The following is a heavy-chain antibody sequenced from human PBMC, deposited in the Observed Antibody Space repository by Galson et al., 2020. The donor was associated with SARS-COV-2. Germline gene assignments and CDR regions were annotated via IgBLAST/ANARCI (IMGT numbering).Heavy chain of an antibody. V-gene: IGHV3-33*01. Sequence: GGSLRLSCAASGFTFSSYGMHWVRQAPGKGLEWVAVIWYDGSNKYYADSVKGRFTISRDNSKNTLYLQMNSLRAEDTAVYYCATDPIKYYYDSSGPGIDYWGQGTLVTVSS. CDR3: ATDPIKYYYDSSGPGIDY. J-gene: IGHJ4*02. CDR2: IWYDGSNK. CDR1: GFTFSSYG. D-gene: IGHD3-22*01.